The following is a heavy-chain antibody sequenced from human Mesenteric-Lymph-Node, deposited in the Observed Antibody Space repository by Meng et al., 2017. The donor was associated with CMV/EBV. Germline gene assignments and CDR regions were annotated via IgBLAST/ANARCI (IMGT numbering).Heavy chain of an antibody. J-gene: IGHJ4*02. CDR2: IYPGDSDT. CDR1: GYSFTSYW. D-gene: IGHD3-10*01. CDR3: ARLLYGSGSYGGIYFDY. V-gene: IGHV5-51*01. Sequence: GESLKISCKGSGYSFTSYWIAWVRQMPGKGLEWMGTIYPGDSDTRYSPSFQGQVTISADKSISTAYLQWSSLKASDTAMYYCARLLYGSGSYGGIYFDYWGQGTLVTVSS.